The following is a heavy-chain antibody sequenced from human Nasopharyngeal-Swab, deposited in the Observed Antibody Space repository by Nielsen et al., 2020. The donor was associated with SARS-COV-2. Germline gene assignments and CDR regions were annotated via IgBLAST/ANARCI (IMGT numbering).Heavy chain of an antibody. Sequence: GGSLRLSCAASGFTFSSYSMNWVRQAPGKGLEWVSSISSSSSYIYYADSVKGRFTISRDNAKNSLYLQMNSLRAEDTAVYYCAKTARRYYYDSSGYYYPTAVSGYFDYWGQGTLVTVSS. CDR2: ISSSSSYI. J-gene: IGHJ4*02. CDR3: AKTARRYYYDSSGYYYPTAVSGYFDY. CDR1: GFTFSSYS. V-gene: IGHV3-21*04. D-gene: IGHD3-22*01.